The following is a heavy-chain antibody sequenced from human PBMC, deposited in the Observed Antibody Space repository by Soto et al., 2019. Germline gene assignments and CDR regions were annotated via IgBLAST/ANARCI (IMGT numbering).Heavy chain of an antibody. CDR1: GFSFSNFE. D-gene: IGHD3-9*01. J-gene: IGHJ6*02. Sequence: GGSLRLSCAASGFSFSNFEMHWVRQAPGKGLEWVSYINTAGSTKYYAESVKGRFTISRDNARNSLFLQMNSLRAEDTAVYYCARAECSSPDCLTAYYSYGLDVWGQGSTVTVSS. V-gene: IGHV3-48*03. CDR2: INTAGSTK. CDR3: ARAECSSPDCLTAYYSYGLDV.